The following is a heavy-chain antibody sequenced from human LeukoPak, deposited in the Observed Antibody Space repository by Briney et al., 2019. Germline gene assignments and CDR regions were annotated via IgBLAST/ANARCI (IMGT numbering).Heavy chain of an antibody. J-gene: IGHJ3*02. CDR3: ARVSRGGSGSGAFDI. CDR2: IYYSGIT. CDR1: GGSISSDDSY. D-gene: IGHD3-10*01. Sequence: PSQTLSLTCTVSGGSISSDDSYWSWIRQPPGKGLEWIAYIYYSGITYSTPSLKSRVTISVDTSKNQFSLKLTSVTAADTAVYYCARVSRGGSGSGAFDIWGQGTMVTVSS. V-gene: IGHV4-30-4*01.